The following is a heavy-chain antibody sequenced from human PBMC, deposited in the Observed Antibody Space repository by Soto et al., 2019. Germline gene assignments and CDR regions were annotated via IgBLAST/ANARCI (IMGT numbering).Heavy chain of an antibody. CDR3: ARGSRDGYRIYGMDV. D-gene: IGHD5-12*01. J-gene: IGHJ6*02. CDR1: GGTFSSYA. Sequence: GXSVKFYCKASGGTFSSYAISWVRQAPGQGLEWMGGIIPIFGTANYAQKFQGRVTITADKSTSTAYMELSSLRSEDTAVYYCARGSRDGYRIYGMDVWGQGPTVTVSS. V-gene: IGHV1-69*06. CDR2: IIPIFGTA.